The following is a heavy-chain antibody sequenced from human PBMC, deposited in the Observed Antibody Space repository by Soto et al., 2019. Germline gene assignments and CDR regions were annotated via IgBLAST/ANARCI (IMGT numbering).Heavy chain of an antibody. V-gene: IGHV4-31*03. CDR3: ARDNGDLWFGELPRYGMDV. CDR1: GGSISSGGYY. CDR2: IYYSGST. Sequence: SETLSLTCTVSGGSISSGGYYWSLIRQHPGKGLEWIGYIYYSGSTYYNPSLKSRVTISVDTSKNQFSLKLSSVTSSDTAVDYCARDNGDLWFGELPRYGMDVWGQGTTVTVSS. J-gene: IGHJ6*02. D-gene: IGHD3-10*01.